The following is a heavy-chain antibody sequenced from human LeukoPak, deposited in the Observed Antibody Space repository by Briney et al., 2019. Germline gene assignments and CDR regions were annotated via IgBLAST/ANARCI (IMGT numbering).Heavy chain of an antibody. CDR1: GYTFTGYY. D-gene: IGHD2-15*01. Sequence: ASVKVSCKASGYTFTGYYMHWVRQAPGQGLEWMGWINPNSGGTNYAQKFQGWVTMTRDTSISTAYMELSRLRSDDKAVYYCARHCSGGSCYSGFDYWGQGTLVTVSS. CDR2: INPNSGGT. CDR3: ARHCSGGSCYSGFDY. J-gene: IGHJ4*02. V-gene: IGHV1-2*04.